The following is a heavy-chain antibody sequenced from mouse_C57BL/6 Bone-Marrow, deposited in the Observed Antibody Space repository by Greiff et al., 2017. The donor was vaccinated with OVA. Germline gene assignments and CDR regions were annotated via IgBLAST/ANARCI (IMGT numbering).Heavy chain of an antibody. CDR2: ISDGGSYT. D-gene: IGHD1-1*01. CDR1: GFTFSSYA. J-gene: IGHJ2*01. V-gene: IGHV5-4*01. CDR3: ARDPYGDY. Sequence: EVKLMESGGGLVKPGGSLKLSCAASGFTFSSYAMSWVRQTPEKRLEWVATISDGGSYTSYPDNVKGRFTISRDNAKNNLYLHMSHLTSEDTAMYYCARDPYGDYWGQGTTLTVSS.